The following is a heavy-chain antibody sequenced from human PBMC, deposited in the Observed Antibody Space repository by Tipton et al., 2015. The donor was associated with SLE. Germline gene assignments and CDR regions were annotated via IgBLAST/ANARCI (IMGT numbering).Heavy chain of an antibody. CDR1: GGSISSYY. J-gene: IGHJ3*02. V-gene: IGHV4-59*12. D-gene: IGHD3-10*01. CDR2: IYYSGST. CDR3: ARGAPITMAPDAFDI. Sequence: GLVKPSETLSLTCTVSGGSISSYYWSWIRQPPGKGLEWIGYIYYSGSTNYNPSLKSRVTISVDTSKNQFSLKLSSVTAADTAVYYCARGAPITMAPDAFDIWGQGTMVTVSS.